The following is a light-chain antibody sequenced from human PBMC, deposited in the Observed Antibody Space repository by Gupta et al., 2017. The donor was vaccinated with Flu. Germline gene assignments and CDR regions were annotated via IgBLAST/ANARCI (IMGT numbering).Light chain of an antibody. V-gene: IGLV7-46*01. CDR1: TGVATNDHY. CDR2: DTR. Sequence: AVVPQEPSLTVSPGGTVILTCHSSTGVATNDHYPYWFQQKPGQAPRTLIYDTRNRHSWVPDRFSGLLLGGKAALTLAGAQPEDEADYYCLLSYGGASVFGTGTKVTVL. J-gene: IGLJ1*01. CDR3: LLSYGGASV.